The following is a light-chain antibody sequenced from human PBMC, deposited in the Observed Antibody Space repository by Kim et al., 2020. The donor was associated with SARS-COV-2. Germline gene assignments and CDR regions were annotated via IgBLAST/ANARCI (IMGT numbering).Light chain of an antibody. J-gene: IGKJ1*01. V-gene: IGKV1-27*01. Sequence: ASVGDRVTITCRATQAIGNYLAWYQQKPGRTPKLLIYAASTLQSGVPSRFIGSGSGTDFTLTISGLQPEDVGIYYCQKYNSAPWTFGQGTKVDIK. CDR3: QKYNSAPWT. CDR1: QAIGNY. CDR2: AAS.